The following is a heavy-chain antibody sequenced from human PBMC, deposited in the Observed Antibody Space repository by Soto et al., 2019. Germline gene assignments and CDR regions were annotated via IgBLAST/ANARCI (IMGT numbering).Heavy chain of an antibody. D-gene: IGHD2-15*01. CDR2: IYYSGST. CDR3: ARIVGGVVTLDH. V-gene: IGHV4-30-4*01. CDR1: GASISSADYY. J-gene: IGHJ5*02. Sequence: TSETLSLTCTVSGASISSADYYWSWIRQPPGKGLEWIGYIYYSGSTYYNASLKSRLTISLDTSKNQFSLELTSVTAADTAVYYCARIVGGVVTLDHWGQGTRVTVSS.